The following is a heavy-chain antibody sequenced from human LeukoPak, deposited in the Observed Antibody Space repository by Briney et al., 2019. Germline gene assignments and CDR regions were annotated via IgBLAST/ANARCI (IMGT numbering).Heavy chain of an antibody. V-gene: IGHV3-20*04. Sequence: GGSLRLSCAASGFTFDDYGMSWVRQGPGKGLEWVSGINWNGGSRGHADAVKGRFTISRDNSKNTLYLQMNSLRAEDTAVYYCAKDGSIGEQLAEYFQHWGQGTLVTVSS. CDR1: GFTFDDYG. J-gene: IGHJ1*01. CDR3: AKDGSIGEQLAEYFQH. CDR2: INWNGGSR. D-gene: IGHD6-6*01.